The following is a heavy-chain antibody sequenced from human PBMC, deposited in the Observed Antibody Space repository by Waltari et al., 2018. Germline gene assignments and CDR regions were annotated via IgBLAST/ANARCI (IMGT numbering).Heavy chain of an antibody. CDR1: GFTFSIYA. V-gene: IGHV3-23*04. D-gene: IGHD6-19*01. CDR3: ARSGWDGTSVEYFHH. J-gene: IGHJ1*01. CDR2: IIGSGEST. Sequence: EVQLVESGGDLVQPGGSLGLSCAASGFTFSIYAMNWVRQAPGKGLEWVSSIIGSGESTYYADSVKGRFTISRDNSKNTLYLQMNSLRADDTALYYCARSGWDGTSVEYFHHWGQGTLVTVSS.